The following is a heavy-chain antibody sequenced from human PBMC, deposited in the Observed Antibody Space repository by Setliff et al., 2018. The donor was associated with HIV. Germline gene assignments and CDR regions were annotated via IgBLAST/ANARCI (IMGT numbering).Heavy chain of an antibody. J-gene: IGHJ4*02. V-gene: IGHV4-39*01. CDR3: ARVQVGGYNFYFDY. CDR2: IYYSGST. D-gene: IGHD5-12*01. Sequence: PPGKGLEWIGSIYYSGSTYANPSLKSRVTISVDTSKNQFSLKLSSVTAADSAVYYCARVQVGGYNFYFDYWGQGTLVTVSS.